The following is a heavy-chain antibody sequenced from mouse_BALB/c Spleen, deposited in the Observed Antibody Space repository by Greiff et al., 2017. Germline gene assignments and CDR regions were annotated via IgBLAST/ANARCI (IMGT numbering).Heavy chain of an antibody. J-gene: IGHJ4*01. CDR2: ISSGGSYT. Sequence: EVQRVESGGGLVKPGGSLKLSCAASGFTFSSYAMSWVRQTPEKRLEWVATISSGGSYTYYPDSVKGRFTISRDNAKNTLYLQMSSLKSEDTAMYYCARQDWGAMDYWGQGTSVTVSS. CDR3: ARQDWGAMDY. D-gene: IGHD4-1*01. CDR1: GFTFSSYA. V-gene: IGHV5-6*01.